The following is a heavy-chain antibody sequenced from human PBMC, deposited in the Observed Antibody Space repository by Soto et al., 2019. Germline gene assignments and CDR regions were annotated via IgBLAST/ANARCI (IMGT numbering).Heavy chain of an antibody. V-gene: IGHV3-33*06. D-gene: IGHD3-9*01. J-gene: IGHJ4*02. CDR3: AKSHYDILTGPPDY. Sequence: QVHLVESGGGVVQPGRSLRLSCAASGFTFSSYGMHWVRQAPGKGLEWVAIIWYDGSNKYYADSVKGRFTISRDDSVNTLYLQMNSLRAEDTAVYYCAKSHYDILTGPPDYWGQGTLVTVSS. CDR1: GFTFSSYG. CDR2: IWYDGSNK.